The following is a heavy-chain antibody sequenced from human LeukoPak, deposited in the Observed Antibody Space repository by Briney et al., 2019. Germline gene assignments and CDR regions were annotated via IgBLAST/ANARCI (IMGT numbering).Heavy chain of an antibody. D-gene: IGHD3-9*01. Sequence: GGSLRLSCAASGFTFSSYGMHWVRQAPGKGLEWVAVISYDGSNKYYADSVKGRFTISRDNSKNTLYLQMNSLRAEDTAVYYCAKEYFDWLLGSYAFDIWGQGTMVTVSS. CDR2: ISYDGSNK. CDR3: AKEYFDWLLGSYAFDI. CDR1: GFTFSSYG. J-gene: IGHJ3*02. V-gene: IGHV3-30*18.